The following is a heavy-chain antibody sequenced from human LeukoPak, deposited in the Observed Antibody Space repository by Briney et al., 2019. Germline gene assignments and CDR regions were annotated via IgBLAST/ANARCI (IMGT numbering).Heavy chain of an antibody. CDR3: AGAYYDSSGRFDY. CDR1: GFTFSSYA. J-gene: IGHJ4*02. V-gene: IGHV3-30-3*01. D-gene: IGHD3-22*01. CDR2: ISYDGSNK. Sequence: GSLRLSRAASGFTFSSYAMHWVRQAPGKGLEWVAVISYDGSNKYYADSVKGRFTISRDNSKNTLYLQMNSLRAEDTAVYYCAGAYYDSSGRFDYWGQGTLVTVSS.